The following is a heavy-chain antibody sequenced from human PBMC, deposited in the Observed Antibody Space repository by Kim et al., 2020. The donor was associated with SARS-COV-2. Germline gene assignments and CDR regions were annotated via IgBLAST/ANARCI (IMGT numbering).Heavy chain of an antibody. J-gene: IGHJ6*02. Sequence: SETLSLTCAVSGGSISSGGYSWSWIRQPPGKGLEWIGYIYHSGSTYYNPSLKSRVTISVDRSKNQFSLKLSSVTAADTAVYYCARDRALGYCSSTSCTRGYYYGMDVWGQGTTVTVSS. CDR2: IYHSGST. CDR3: ARDRALGYCSSTSCTRGYYYGMDV. CDR1: GGSISSGGYS. D-gene: IGHD2-2*01. V-gene: IGHV4-30-2*01.